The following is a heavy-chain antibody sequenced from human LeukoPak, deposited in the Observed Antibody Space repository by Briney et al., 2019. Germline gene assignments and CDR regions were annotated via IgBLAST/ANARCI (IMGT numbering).Heavy chain of an antibody. D-gene: IGHD2-8*02. CDR2: MKEDGGEK. CDR3: ARVRTEWYIDL. J-gene: IGHJ2*01. CDR1: GFIFSPYW. V-gene: IGHV3-7*01. Sequence: PGGSLRLSCAASGFIFSPYWVTWVRQAPGMGLELVANMKEDGGEKFYVDSVRGRFTISRDNAKNSVYLQMNSLRVEDTGVYYCARVRTEWYIDLWGRGTLVTVST.